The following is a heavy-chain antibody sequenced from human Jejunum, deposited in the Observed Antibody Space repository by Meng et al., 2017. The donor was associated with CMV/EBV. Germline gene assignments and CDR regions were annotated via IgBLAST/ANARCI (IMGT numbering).Heavy chain of an antibody. CDR2: ISSGSTIT. D-gene: IGHD6-25*01. J-gene: IGHJ6*02. Sequence: SSYARSWVRQAPGKGLEWVSIISSGSTITNYADSAKGRFTISRDNSKNTLYLQMNSLRAEDTAVYYCAKDISFRRLLSGYYYGMDAWGQGTTVTVSS. CDR1: SSYA. CDR3: AKDISFRRLLSGYYYGMDA. V-gene: IGHV3-23*03.